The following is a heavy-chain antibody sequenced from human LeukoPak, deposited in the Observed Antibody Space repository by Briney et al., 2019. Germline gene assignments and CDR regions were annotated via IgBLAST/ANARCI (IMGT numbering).Heavy chain of an antibody. V-gene: IGHV1-69*05. Sequence: SVKLSCKASGGTFSSYAMSWVRQAPGQGLEWMGKIIPIFGAANYAQKFKGRVTITTDESTSSAYMELSSLRAEDTAVYYCARDQDYGNWFDPWGQGTLVTVSS. CDR1: GGTFSSYA. J-gene: IGHJ5*02. CDR2: IIPIFGAA. D-gene: IGHD4-17*01. CDR3: ARDQDYGNWFDP.